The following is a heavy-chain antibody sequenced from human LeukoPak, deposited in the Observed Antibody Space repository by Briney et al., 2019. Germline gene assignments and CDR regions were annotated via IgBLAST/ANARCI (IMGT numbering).Heavy chain of an antibody. CDR3: AREKAFRTPLWI. D-gene: IGHD1-14*01. Sequence: AGSLRLSCAASGFTFSSYAMHWVRQAPGKGLEWVAVISYDGSNKYYADSVKGRFTIARDNSKNTLYLQMNSLRAEDTAVYYCAREKAFRTPLWIWGQGTMVTVSS. CDR2: ISYDGSNK. CDR1: GFTFSSYA. V-gene: IGHV3-30*04. J-gene: IGHJ3*02.